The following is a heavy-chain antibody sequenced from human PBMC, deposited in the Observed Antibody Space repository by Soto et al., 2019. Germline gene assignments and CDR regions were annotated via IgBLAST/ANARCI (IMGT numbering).Heavy chain of an antibody. Sequence: QVQLVESGGGVVQPGRSLRLSCAASGFTFSSYGMHWVRQAPGKGLEWVAVISYDGSNKYYADSVKGRFTISRDNSKNTLYLQMNSLRAEDTAVYYCAHITPDYFDYWGQGTLVTVSS. CDR2: ISYDGSNK. CDR3: AHITPDYFDY. D-gene: IGHD3-10*01. J-gene: IGHJ4*02. V-gene: IGHV3-30*03. CDR1: GFTFSSYG.